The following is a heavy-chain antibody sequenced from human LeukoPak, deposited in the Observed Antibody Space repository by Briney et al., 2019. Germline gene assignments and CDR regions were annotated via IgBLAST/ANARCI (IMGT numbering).Heavy chain of an antibody. J-gene: IGHJ4*02. CDR1: GGTFSSYA. Sequence: GASVKVSCKASGGTFSSYAISWVRQAPGQGLEWMGRIIPILGIANYAQKFQGRVTITADKSTSTAYMELSSLRSEDTAVYYCARDGMYSYGPPPLDYWGQGTLVTVSS. D-gene: IGHD5-18*01. CDR2: IIPILGIA. CDR3: ARDGMYSYGPPPLDY. V-gene: IGHV1-69*04.